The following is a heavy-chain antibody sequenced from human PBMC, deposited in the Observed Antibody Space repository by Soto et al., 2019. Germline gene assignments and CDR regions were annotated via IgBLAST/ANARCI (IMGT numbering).Heavy chain of an antibody. Sequence: QVQLVQSGAEVKKPGASVKVSCKASGYTFTGYYMHWVRQAPGQGLEWMGWINPNSGSTNYAQKFQGWVTMTRDTSISTAYMELSRLRSDDTAVYYCAREGYCSGGSCYYYYYYGMDVWGQGTTVTVSS. D-gene: IGHD2-15*01. J-gene: IGHJ6*02. CDR3: AREGYCSGGSCYYYYYYGMDV. CDR1: GYTFTGYY. CDR2: INPNSGST. V-gene: IGHV1-2*04.